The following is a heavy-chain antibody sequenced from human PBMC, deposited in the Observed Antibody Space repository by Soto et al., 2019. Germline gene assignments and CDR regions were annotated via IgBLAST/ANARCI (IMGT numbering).Heavy chain of an antibody. CDR2: ISPSSSTI. CDR3: ATESVDTAMEHRIGTDV. V-gene: IGHV3-48*02. Sequence: GGSLRLSCAASGFTFXSYSMNWVRQAPGKGLEWVSYISPSSSTIYYADSVKGRFTISRDNAKNSLYLQMNSLRDEDTAVYYCATESVDTAMEHRIGTDVWGQGTTVTVSS. CDR1: GFTFXSYS. J-gene: IGHJ6*02. D-gene: IGHD5-18*01.